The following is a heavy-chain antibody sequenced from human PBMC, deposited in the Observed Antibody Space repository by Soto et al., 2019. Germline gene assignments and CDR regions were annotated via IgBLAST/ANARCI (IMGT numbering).Heavy chain of an antibody. V-gene: IGHV4-30-2*01. CDR3: ARVPIYYDSSGYYHYGTFDI. Sequence: ASETLSLTCAVSGGSVNSAGYSWSWIRQPPGKGLEWIGYIYHSGSTYYHPSLKSRVTISLDRSNNHFSLKLSSVTAADTAVYYCARVPIYYDSSGYYHYGTFDIGGQGTMVTVSS. J-gene: IGHJ3*02. D-gene: IGHD3-22*01. CDR1: GGSVNSAGYS. CDR2: IYHSGST.